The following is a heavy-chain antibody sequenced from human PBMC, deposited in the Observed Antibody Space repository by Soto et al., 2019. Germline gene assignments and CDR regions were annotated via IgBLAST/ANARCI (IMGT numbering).Heavy chain of an antibody. J-gene: IGHJ6*02. CDR3: GRSGRYSSSWEAYYYYYYGMDV. CDR1: GFTFSSYS. CDR2: ISSSSSYI. V-gene: IGHV3-21*01. Sequence: EVQLVESGGGLVKPGGSLRLSCAASGFTFSSYSMNWVRQAPGKGLEWVSSISSSSSYIYYADSVKGRFTISRDNAKNSLYLQMNSLRAEDTAVYYCGRSGRYSSSWEAYYYYYYGMDVWGQGTTVTVSS. D-gene: IGHD6-13*01.